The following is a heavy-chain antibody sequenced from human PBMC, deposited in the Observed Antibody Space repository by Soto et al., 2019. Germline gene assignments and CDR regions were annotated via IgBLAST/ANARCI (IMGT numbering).Heavy chain of an antibody. D-gene: IGHD6-13*01. J-gene: IGHJ5*02. Sequence: QVQLVESGGGVVQPGRSLRLSCAASGFTFSSYGMHWVRQAPGKGLEWVAVIWYDGSNKYYADSVKGRFTISRDNSKNTLYLQMNSLRAEDTAVYYCARDGGSYSRSRNWFDPWGQGTLVTVSS. CDR2: IWYDGSNK. CDR1: GFTFSSYG. V-gene: IGHV3-33*01. CDR3: ARDGGSYSRSRNWFDP.